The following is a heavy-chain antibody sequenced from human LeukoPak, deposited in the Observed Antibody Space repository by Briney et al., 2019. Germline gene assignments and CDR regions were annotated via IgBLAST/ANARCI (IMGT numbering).Heavy chain of an antibody. CDR1: GGSFSAYY. CDR2: INHSGST. J-gene: IGHJ5*02. D-gene: IGHD2-21*01. Sequence: SETLSLTCAVYGGSFSAYYWSWLRQSPGKGLEWIGEINHSGSTIYTLSLKSRVTISVDTSKNQFSLQLTSVTAADTAVYYCARWSGAIHVFDPWGQGALVTVSS. CDR3: ARWSGAIHVFDP. V-gene: IGHV4-34*01.